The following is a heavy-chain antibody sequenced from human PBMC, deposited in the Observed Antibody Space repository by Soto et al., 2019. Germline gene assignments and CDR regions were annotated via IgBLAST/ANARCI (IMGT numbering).Heavy chain of an antibody. V-gene: IGHV1-3*01. D-gene: IGHD6-19*01. CDR3: ARGGGWYVWFDP. CDR2: INAGNGNT. J-gene: IGHJ5*02. Sequence: GASVKVFCKASGYTFTSYAMHWVRQAPGQRLEWMGWINAGNGNTKYSQKFQGRVTITRDTSASTAYMELSSLRSEDTAVYYCARGGGWYVWFDPWGQGTLVTVSS. CDR1: GYTFTSYA.